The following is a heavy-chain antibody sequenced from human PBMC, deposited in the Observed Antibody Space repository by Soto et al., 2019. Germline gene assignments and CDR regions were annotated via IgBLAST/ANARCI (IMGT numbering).Heavy chain of an antibody. V-gene: IGHV1-18*01. D-gene: IGHD2-8*01. CDR1: GYTFTTYG. CDR3: SRTGVHSYYYALDF. J-gene: IGHJ6*02. Sequence: QVQLVQSGADVKKPGASVKVSCKASGYTFTTYGISWVRQAPGQGLEWMGWITGDKGNTNYAQKFQGRVTMTTDTSTSTAYMELRSLTSDDTAVYYCSRTGVHSYYYALDFWGQGTTVTVSS. CDR2: ITGDKGNT.